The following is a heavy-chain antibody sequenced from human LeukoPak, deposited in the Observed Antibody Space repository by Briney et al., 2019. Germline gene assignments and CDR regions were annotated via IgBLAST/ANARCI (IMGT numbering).Heavy chain of an antibody. CDR3: VRRDSTGWNYFDC. D-gene: IGHD6-19*01. V-gene: IGHV4-59*08. CDR2: IYYSGST. J-gene: IGHJ4*02. CDR1: GGSINSHY. Sequence: SETLSLTCTVSGGSINSHYWSWIRQSPGKGLEWIGDIYYSGSTKYNPSLKSRVTISVDTPKNDLSLRLTSVLAADTAIYYCVRRDSTGWNYFDCWGQGILVTVSS.